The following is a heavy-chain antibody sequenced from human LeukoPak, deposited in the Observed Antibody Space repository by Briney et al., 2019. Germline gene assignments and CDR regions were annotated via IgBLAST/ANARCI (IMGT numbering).Heavy chain of an antibody. CDR2: INPNSGGT. CDR3: ARGSSSWYDFDY. V-gene: IGHV1-2*02. D-gene: IGHD6-13*01. CDR1: GYTFTGYC. J-gene: IGHJ4*02. Sequence: ASVKVSCKASGYTFTGYCMHWVRQAPGQGLEWMGWINPNSGGTSSAQKFQGRVTMTRDTSISTAYMELTRLKSDDTGVYYCARGSSSWYDFDYWGQGTLVTVSS.